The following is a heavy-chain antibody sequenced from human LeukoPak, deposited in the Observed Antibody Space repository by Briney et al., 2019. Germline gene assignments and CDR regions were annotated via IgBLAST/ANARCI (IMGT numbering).Heavy chain of an antibody. V-gene: IGHV1-8*01. CDR2: MNPNSGNT. CDR3: AKDDPTAYFDY. CDR1: GYSFTSYD. J-gene: IGHJ4*02. D-gene: IGHD4-17*01. Sequence: ASVKVSCKASGYSFTSYDINWVRQATGQGLEWMGWMNPNSGNTGYAQKFQGRVAMTRSTPLTTAYMELSSLTSEDTAVYYCAKDDPTAYFDYWGQGTLVTVSS.